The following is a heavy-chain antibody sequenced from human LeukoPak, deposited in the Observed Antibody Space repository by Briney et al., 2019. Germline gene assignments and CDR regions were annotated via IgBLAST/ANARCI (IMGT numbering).Heavy chain of an antibody. CDR1: GGSISSYY. V-gene: IGHV4-59*08. Sequence: SETLSLTCTVSGGSISSYYWSWIRQPPGKGLEWIGYIYYSGSTNYNPSLKSRVTISVDMSKNQFSLKLSSVTAADTAVYYCARHRIAVAGSSRANFDYWGQGTLVTVSS. CDR3: ARHRIAVAGSSRANFDY. CDR2: IYYSGST. D-gene: IGHD6-19*01. J-gene: IGHJ4*02.